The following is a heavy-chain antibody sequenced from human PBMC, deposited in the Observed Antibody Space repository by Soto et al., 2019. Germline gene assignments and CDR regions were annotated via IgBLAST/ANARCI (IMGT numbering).Heavy chain of an antibody. CDR1: GGSISSYY. CDR3: ARERPEKYFDS. J-gene: IGHJ4*02. Sequence: SETLSLTCTVSGGSISSYYWSWIRQPPGKELEWIGYISYSGSANYNPSLLNRVTMSVDTSKNQFSLSLSSVTAADTAAYFCARERPEKYFDSWGRGILVTVSS. D-gene: IGHD6-6*01. CDR2: ISYSGSA. V-gene: IGHV4-59*01.